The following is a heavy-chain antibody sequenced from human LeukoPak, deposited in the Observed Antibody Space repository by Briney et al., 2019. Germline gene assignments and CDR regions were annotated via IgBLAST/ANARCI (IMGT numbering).Heavy chain of an antibody. CDR2: INPNSGGT. CDR3: ARGGPTTVVTPYYFDY. CDR1: GGTFSSYA. D-gene: IGHD4-23*01. V-gene: IGHV1-2*02. J-gene: IGHJ4*02. Sequence: ASVKVSCKASGGTFSSYAISWVRQAPGQGLEWMGWINPNSGGTNYAQKFQGRVTMTRDTSISTAYMELSRLRSEDTAVYYCARGGPTTVVTPYYFDYWGQGTLVTVSS.